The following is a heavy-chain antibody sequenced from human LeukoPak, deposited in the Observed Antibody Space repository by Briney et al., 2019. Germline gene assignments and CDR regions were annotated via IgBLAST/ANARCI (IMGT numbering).Heavy chain of an antibody. CDR2: IYYSGST. J-gene: IGHJ4*02. CDR1: GGSISSSSYY. D-gene: IGHD2-15*01. V-gene: IGHV4-39*07. Sequence: SETLSLTCTVSGGSISSSSYYWGWIRQPPGTGLEWIGSIYYSGSTYYNPSLKSRVTISVDTSKNQFSLKLSSVTAADTAVYYCARTLGYCSGGSCYSTLFDYWGQGTLVTVSS. CDR3: ARTLGYCSGGSCYSTLFDY.